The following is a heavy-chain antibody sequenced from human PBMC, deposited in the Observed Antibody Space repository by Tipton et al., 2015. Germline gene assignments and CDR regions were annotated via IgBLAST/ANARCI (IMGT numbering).Heavy chain of an antibody. Sequence: SLRLSCTASGFTVSTNFMTWVRQAPGKGLEWVSFIYGGRRTFYADSVKGRFTISKDNSKNTLHLQMNNLRAEDTAVYYCARRGIGAACDHWGQGTLVTVSS. CDR3: ARRGIGAACDH. CDR2: IYGGRRT. CDR1: GFTVSTNF. V-gene: IGHV3-53*01. J-gene: IGHJ4*02. D-gene: IGHD6-13*01.